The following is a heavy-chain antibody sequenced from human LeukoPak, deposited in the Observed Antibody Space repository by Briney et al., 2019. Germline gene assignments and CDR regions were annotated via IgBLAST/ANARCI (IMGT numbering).Heavy chain of an antibody. CDR1: GGTFSSYA. J-gene: IGHJ4*02. V-gene: IGHV1-69*06. CDR3: ARVARTYYYDSSGYLEY. CDR2: IIPIFGTA. Sequence: SVKVSCKASGGTFSSYAISWVRQAPGQGLEWMGGIIPIFGTANYAQKFQGRVTITADKSTSTAYMELSNLRSEDTAVYYCARVARTYYYDSSGYLEYWGQGTLVTVSS. D-gene: IGHD3-22*01.